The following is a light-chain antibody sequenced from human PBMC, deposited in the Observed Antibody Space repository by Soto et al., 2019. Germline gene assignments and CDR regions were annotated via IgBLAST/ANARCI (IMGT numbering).Light chain of an antibody. J-gene: IGKJ4*01. CDR2: GAS. Sequence: EIVMTQSPATLSVSPGERATLSCRASQSVSSNLAWYQQKPGQAPRLLIYGASTRATGVPARFSGSGSGTEFTLTISSLQSEDFAVYYCQQYSDWPLSLGGGTKVEIK. CDR1: QSVSSN. V-gene: IGKV3-15*01. CDR3: QQYSDWPLS.